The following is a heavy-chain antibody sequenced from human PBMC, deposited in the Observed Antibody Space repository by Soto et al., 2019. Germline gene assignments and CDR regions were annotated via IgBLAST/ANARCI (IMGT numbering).Heavy chain of an antibody. CDR1: GGSISSGDYY. Sequence: PSETLSLTCTVSGGSISSGDYYWSWIRQPPGKGLEWIGYIYYSGSTYYNPSLKSRVTISVDTSKNQFSLKLSSVTAADTAVYYCARARYQLLFDPYHVSNWFDPWGQGTLVTVSS. J-gene: IGHJ5*02. V-gene: IGHV4-30-4*01. CDR2: IYYSGST. D-gene: IGHD2-2*01. CDR3: ARARYQLLFDPYHVSNWFDP.